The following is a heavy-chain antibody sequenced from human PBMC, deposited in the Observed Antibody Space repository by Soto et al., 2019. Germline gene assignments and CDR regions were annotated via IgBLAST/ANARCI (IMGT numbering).Heavy chain of an antibody. J-gene: IGHJ4*02. CDR3: VKVLARGVGVPRFYFDS. CDR1: GFTFSNSL. Sequence: GGSLRLSCAASGFTFSNSLMHWVRQFSGKGLEWVSRINADGTSTSYADSVKGRFTISRDNAKNTLYLHVNSLRAEDTAVYYCVKVLARGVGVPRFYFDSWGQGALVTVSS. V-gene: IGHV3-74*01. CDR2: INADGTST. D-gene: IGHD2-2*01.